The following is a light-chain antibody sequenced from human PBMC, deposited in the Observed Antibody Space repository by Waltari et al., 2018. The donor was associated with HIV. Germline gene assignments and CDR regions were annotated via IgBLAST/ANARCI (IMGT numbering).Light chain of an antibody. CDR3: AAWDDSLNGWV. J-gene: IGLJ3*02. Sequence: QSVLTQPPSASGTPGQRVTISCSGSSSNIGSNTVSCFQQLPGTAPKLLIYSNNQRPSGVPDRFSGSKSGTSASLAITGLQSEDEADYYWAAWDDSLNGWVFGGGTKLTVL. CDR1: SSNIGSNT. V-gene: IGLV1-44*01. CDR2: SNN.